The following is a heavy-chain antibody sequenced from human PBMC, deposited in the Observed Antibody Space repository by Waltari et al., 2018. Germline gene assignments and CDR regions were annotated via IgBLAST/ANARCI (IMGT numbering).Heavy chain of an antibody. J-gene: IGHJ4*02. CDR1: GGSIDSSHNY. D-gene: IGHD2-15*01. V-gene: IGHV4-39*01. Sequence: QLQLQESGPGLVKPSETLSLTCTVPGGSIDSSHNYWGWIRQPPGKGLEWIGSRYYSGSTYYNPSLKSRVTISVDTSKNQFSLNLSSVTAADTAVYYCVQLPGYWGQGTLVTVSS. CDR3: VQLPGY. CDR2: RYYSGST.